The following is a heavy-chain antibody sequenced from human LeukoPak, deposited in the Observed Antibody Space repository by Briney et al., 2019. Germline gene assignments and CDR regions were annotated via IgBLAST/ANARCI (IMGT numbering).Heavy chain of an antibody. V-gene: IGHV3-66*02. D-gene: IGHD3-3*01. Sequence: QPGGSLRLSCAASGFTVSSNYMSWVRQAPGKGLEWVSVIYGGGSTYYADSVKGRFTISRDNSKNTLYLQMNSLRAEDTAVYYCARDRTDFWSGYLYGMDVWGQGTTVTVSS. J-gene: IGHJ6*02. CDR1: GFTVSSNY. CDR3: ARDRTDFWSGYLYGMDV. CDR2: IYGGGST.